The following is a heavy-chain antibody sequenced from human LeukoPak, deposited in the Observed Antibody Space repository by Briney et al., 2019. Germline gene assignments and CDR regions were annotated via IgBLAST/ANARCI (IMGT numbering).Heavy chain of an antibody. CDR3: AGDLGYCSGGSCYIPIYFDY. V-gene: IGHV3-21*01. J-gene: IGHJ4*02. Sequence: GGSLRLSCAASGFTFSSYSMNWVRQAPGKGLEWVSSISSSSSYIYYADSVKGRFTISRDNAKNSLYLQMNSLRAEDTAVYYCAGDLGYCSGGSCYIPIYFDYWGQGTLVTVSS. CDR1: GFTFSSYS. D-gene: IGHD2-15*01. CDR2: ISSSSSYI.